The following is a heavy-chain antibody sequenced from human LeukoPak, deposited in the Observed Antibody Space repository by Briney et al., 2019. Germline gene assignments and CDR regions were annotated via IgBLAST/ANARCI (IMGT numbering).Heavy chain of an antibody. V-gene: IGHV1-58*02. Sequence: AASVKVSCKASGFTFSNSAMQWVRQARGQRLEWIGWIVVGSGVTNYAQKFQERVTITRDMSTSTVYMELSSLRSEDTAVYYCAADDQQLLLWGRGTLVTVSS. J-gene: IGHJ1*01. CDR2: IVVGSGVT. CDR3: AADDQQLLL. CDR1: GFTFSNSA. D-gene: IGHD6-13*01.